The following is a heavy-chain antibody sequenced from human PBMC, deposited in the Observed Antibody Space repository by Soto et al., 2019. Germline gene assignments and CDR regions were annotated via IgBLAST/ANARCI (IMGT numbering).Heavy chain of an antibody. Sequence: ASVKVSCKASGYTFTSYYMHWVRQAPGQGLEWMGIINPSGGSTSYAQKFQGRVTMTRDTSTSTAYMELRSLRSDDTAVYYCVSGRDSSSWYGAFDIWGQGTMVTVSS. D-gene: IGHD6-13*01. V-gene: IGHV1-46*01. CDR2: INPSGGST. CDR3: VSGRDSSSWYGAFDI. CDR1: GYTFTSYY. J-gene: IGHJ3*02.